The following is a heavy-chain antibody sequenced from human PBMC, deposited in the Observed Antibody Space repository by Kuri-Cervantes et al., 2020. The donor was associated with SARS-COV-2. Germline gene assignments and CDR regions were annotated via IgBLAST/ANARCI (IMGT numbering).Heavy chain of an antibody. CDR2: ISGSGGST. J-gene: IGHJ6*02. CDR1: GFTFSSYA. Sequence: GGSLRLSCAASGFTFSSYAMSWVRQAPGKGLEWVSAISGSGGSTYYADSVKGRFTISRDNSKNTLYLRMNSLRAEDTAVYYCAKALPGVTIFGVVIMSEGENYYYGMDVWGQGTTVTVSS. CDR3: AKALPGVTIFGVVIMSEGENYYYGMDV. D-gene: IGHD3-3*01. V-gene: IGHV3-23*01.